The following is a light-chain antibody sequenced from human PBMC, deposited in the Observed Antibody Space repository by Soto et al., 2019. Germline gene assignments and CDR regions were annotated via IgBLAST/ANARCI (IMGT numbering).Light chain of an antibody. CDR1: QSVSSTY. Sequence: EIVLTQSPGTLSLSPGERATLSCRASQSVSSTYLAWYQHKLGQAPRLVIYGASSKASGIPDRFSGSGSGTDFTLTISSLEPEDFAVYYCQQYGSSPRSFGQGTKVEVK. CDR3: QQYGSSPRS. V-gene: IGKV3-20*01. CDR2: GAS. J-gene: IGKJ1*01.